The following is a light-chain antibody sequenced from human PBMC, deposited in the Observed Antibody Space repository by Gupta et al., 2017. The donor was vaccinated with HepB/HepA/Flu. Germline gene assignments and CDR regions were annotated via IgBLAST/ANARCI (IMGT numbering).Light chain of an antibody. CDR3: SSFTYTPTIVV. V-gene: IGLV2-14*03. Sequence: QSALTQPASVSGSPGQSITISCTGTSSDFGDFNYVSWYQQKPATAPKLLISDVSNRPSGVSSRFSGSKSANTASLTIXGXQAEDEXVYYCSSFTYTPTIVVFGGGTKLTVL. CDR2: DVS. CDR1: SSDFGDFNY. J-gene: IGLJ2*01.